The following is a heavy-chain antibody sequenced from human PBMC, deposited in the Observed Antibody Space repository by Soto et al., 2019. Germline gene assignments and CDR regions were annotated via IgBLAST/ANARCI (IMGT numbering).Heavy chain of an antibody. CDR1: GFTFTPYV. J-gene: IGHJ4*02. D-gene: IGHD4-17*01. V-gene: IGHV3-30*03. CDR3: ARDRLRCEQSFDF. Sequence: PWGSLRLSCAASGFTFTPYVMHWGRQAPGKGLEWVPVISSDGSNEYYADSVKGRFTIHRDNSRNMLYLQTNRLSAQDTAVYYCARDRLRCEQSFDFWGRGTLVTVSS. CDR2: ISSDGSNE.